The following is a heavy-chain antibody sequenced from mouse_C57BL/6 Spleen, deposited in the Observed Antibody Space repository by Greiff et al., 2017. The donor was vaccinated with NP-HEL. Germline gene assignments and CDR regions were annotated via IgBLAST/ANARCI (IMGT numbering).Heavy chain of an antibody. CDR1: GISITTGNYR. V-gene: IGHV3-5*01. CDR2: IYYSGTI. D-gene: IGHD2-14*01. Sequence: EVKLMESGPGLVKPSQTVFLTCTVTGISITTGNYRWSWIRQFPGNKLEWIGYIYYSGTITYNPSLANRTTITRDTPKNQFFLEMNTLTAEDAATYYCAREGGTGALDYWGQGTTLTVSS. J-gene: IGHJ2*01. CDR3: AREGGTGALDY.